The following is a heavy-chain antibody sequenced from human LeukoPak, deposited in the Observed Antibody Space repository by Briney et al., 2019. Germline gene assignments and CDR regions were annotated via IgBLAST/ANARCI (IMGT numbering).Heavy chain of an antibody. J-gene: IGHJ4*02. CDR2: IYYSGST. CDR3: AGDIAVAGGDYFDY. D-gene: IGHD6-19*01. Sequence: PSETLSLTCTVSGGSISSSSYYWGWIRQPPGKGLEWIGSIYYSGSTYYNPSLKSRVTISVDTSKNQFSLKLSSVTAADTAVYYCAGDIAVAGGDYFDYWGQGTLVTVSS. CDR1: GGSISSSSYY. V-gene: IGHV4-39*07.